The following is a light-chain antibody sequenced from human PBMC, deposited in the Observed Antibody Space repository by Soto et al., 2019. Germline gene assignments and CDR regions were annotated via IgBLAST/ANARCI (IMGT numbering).Light chain of an antibody. CDR2: AAS. Sequence: DIQMTQSPSSLSASVGDTVTINCRASQGIGNDLGWYQQRPGEAPKRLIYAASTLQNEVPSRFSGSGSGTDFTLTITSLHPEDFATYYCLQHHTSPRTFGQGTKLEI. CDR1: QGIGND. CDR3: LQHHTSPRT. V-gene: IGKV1-17*01. J-gene: IGKJ2*01.